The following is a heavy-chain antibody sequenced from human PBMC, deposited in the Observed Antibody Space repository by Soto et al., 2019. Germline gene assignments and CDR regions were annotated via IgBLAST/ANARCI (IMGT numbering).Heavy chain of an antibody. J-gene: IGHJ6*02. V-gene: IGHV3-23*01. CDR1: GFTFNHYA. CDR2: VSGRGGST. CDR3: AKDSTVTTSLYFYYYGFDV. Sequence: VHLLESGGGLVQPGGSLRLACTASGFTFNHYAMSWVRQAPGKGLAWVSAVSGRGGSTKYADSVKGRFIISRDNSNSTLYLQMDSLRGEDTAVYYCAKDSTVTTSLYFYYYGFDVWGQGTTVTVSS. D-gene: IGHD4-17*01.